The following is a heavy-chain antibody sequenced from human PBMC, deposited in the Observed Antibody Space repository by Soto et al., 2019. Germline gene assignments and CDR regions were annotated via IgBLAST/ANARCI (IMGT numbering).Heavy chain of an antibody. CDR3: AYQLLYHSIGYYFDY. Sequence: QVQLVESGGGVVQPGRSLRLSCAASGFTFSSYGMHWVRQAPGKGLEWVAVISYDGSNKYYADSVKGRFTISRDNSKKTLYLQMNSLRAEDTAVYYCAYQLLYHSIGYYFDYWGQGTLVTVSS. V-gene: IGHV3-30*03. CDR1: GFTFSSYG. J-gene: IGHJ4*02. CDR2: ISYDGSNK. D-gene: IGHD2-2*01.